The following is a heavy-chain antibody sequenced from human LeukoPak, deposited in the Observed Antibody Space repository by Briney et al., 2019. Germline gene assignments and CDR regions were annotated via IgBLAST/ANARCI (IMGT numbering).Heavy chain of an antibody. J-gene: IGHJ4*02. CDR1: GGSISRYY. CDR3: ARIGHEDYYFDY. V-gene: IGHV4-59*08. Sequence: SETLSLTCTVSGGSISRYYWSWLRQPPAKGLEWIGFIYYSWSTHYKSSLNSRVTISVGTSKNQFSLRLSSVTAADRAVYYCARIGHEDYYFDYWGQGTLVTVSS. CDR2: IYYSWST.